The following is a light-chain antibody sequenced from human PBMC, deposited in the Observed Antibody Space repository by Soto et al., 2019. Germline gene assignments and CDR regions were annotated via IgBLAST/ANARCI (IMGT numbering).Light chain of an antibody. J-gene: IGKJ1*01. CDR2: GAS. CDR3: QQYGSSPRT. V-gene: IGKV3-20*01. CDR1: QSVSSSY. Sequence: EIVLTQSPGTLSLSPGERATLSCRASQSVSSSYLGWYQQKPGQAPRLLMYGASSRATGIPERFSGSGSGTDFTLTISRLEPEDFAVYYCQQYGSSPRTFGQGTKLDIK.